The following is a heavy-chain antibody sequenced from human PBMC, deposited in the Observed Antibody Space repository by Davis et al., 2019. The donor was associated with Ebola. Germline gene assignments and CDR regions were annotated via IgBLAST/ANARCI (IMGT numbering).Heavy chain of an antibody. CDR1: GYTFTNYG. Sequence: ASVKVSCKASGYTFTNYGITWVRQAPGQGLEWMGWINPHNGNTNYAQNVQGRATITADKSTSTAYMELSSLRSEDTAVYYCARGIAAANDYWGQGTLVTVSS. J-gene: IGHJ4*02. CDR2: INPHNGNT. CDR3: ARGIAAANDY. D-gene: IGHD6-13*01. V-gene: IGHV1-18*04.